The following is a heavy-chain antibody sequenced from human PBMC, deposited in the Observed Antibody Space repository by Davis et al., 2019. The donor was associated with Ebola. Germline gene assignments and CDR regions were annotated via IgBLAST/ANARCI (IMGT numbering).Heavy chain of an antibody. V-gene: IGHV4-38-2*02. CDR1: GSSISSGYY. CDR3: ARGPPRYGFY. Sequence: MPSETLSLTCTVSGSSISSGYYWGWIRQPPGKGLEWMGSIHHTESPYYNPSLKSRLTISVDTSKNQFSLKLSSVTAAATAVYYCARGPPRYGFYWGQGTLVTVSS. D-gene: IGHD4-17*01. CDR2: IHHTESP. J-gene: IGHJ4*02.